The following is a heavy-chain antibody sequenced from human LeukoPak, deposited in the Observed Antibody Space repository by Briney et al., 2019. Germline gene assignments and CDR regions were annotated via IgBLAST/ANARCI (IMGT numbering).Heavy chain of an antibody. D-gene: IGHD3-10*01. V-gene: IGHV4-30-4*08. CDR1: GGSISSGGYY. CDR2: IYHSGNT. Sequence: NPSQTLSLTCTVSGGSISSGGYYWSWIRQPPGKGLEWIGYIYHSGNTHYNPSLQSRLTISIDTSKNDFSLRLTSVTAADTALYYCARVTRGVITYNWFDSWGQGALVLVSS. J-gene: IGHJ5*01. CDR3: ARVTRGVITYNWFDS.